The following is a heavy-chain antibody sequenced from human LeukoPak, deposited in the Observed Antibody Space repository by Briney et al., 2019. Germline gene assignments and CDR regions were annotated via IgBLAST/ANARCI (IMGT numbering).Heavy chain of an antibody. CDR1: GGSISTYY. J-gene: IGHJ3*02. V-gene: IGHV4-59*01. Sequence: RASETLSLTCTVSGGSISTYYWNWIRQPPGKGLEWIGYIYYSGSTNYNPSLKSRVTISVDTSKNQFSLKLSSVTAADTAVYYCARVPTGTYAFDIWGQGTMVTVSS. D-gene: IGHD1-7*01. CDR3: ARVPTGTYAFDI. CDR2: IYYSGST.